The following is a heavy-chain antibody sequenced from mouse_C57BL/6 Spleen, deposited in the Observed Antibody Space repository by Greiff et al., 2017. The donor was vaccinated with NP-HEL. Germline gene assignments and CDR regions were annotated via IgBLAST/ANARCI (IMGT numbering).Heavy chain of an antibody. CDR3: ARDGYYIDY. J-gene: IGHJ2*01. CDR1: GFTFSDYY. D-gene: IGHD2-2*01. CDR2: INYDGSST. Sequence: EVQRVESEGGLVQPGSSMKLSCTASGFTFSDYYMAWVRQVPEKGLEWVANINYDGSSTYYLDSLKSRFIISRDNAKNILYLQMSSLKSEDTATYYCARDGYYIDYWGQGTTLTVSS. V-gene: IGHV5-16*01.